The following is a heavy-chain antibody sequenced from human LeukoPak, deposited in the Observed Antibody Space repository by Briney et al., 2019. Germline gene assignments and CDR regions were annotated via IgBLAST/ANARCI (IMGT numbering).Heavy chain of an antibody. V-gene: IGHV1-69*13. CDR2: IIPIFGTA. J-gene: IGHJ4*02. CDR3: AASPYDSSGYYFGYFDY. D-gene: IGHD3-22*01. CDR1: GGTFSSYV. Sequence: SVKVSCKASGGTFSSYVISWVRQAPGQGLEWMGGIIPIFGTANYAQKFQGRVTITADESTSTAYMELSSLISEDTAVYYCAASPYDSSGYYFGYFDYWGQGTLVTVSS.